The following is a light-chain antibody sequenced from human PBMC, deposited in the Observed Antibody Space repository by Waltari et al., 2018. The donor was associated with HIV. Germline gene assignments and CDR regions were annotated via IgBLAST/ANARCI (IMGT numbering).Light chain of an antibody. CDR3: QAWDSSTVV. V-gene: IGLV3-1*01. CDR2: QDS. Sequence: SYELTQPPSVSVSPGQTASITCSGDKLGDKYACWYQQKPGQSPVLVIDQDSKRPSGILERFSGSNSGNTATLTISGTQAMDETDYYCQAWDSSTVVFGGGTKLTVL. CDR1: KLGDKY. J-gene: IGLJ2*01.